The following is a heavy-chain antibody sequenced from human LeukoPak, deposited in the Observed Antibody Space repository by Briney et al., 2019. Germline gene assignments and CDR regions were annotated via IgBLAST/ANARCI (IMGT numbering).Heavy chain of an antibody. Sequence: SETLSLTCTVSDDSVSSSYCRSWIRQPPGKGLEWIGYIYYSGSTSYNPSLRSRVTISVDTSKNQLSLKLSSVTAADTAVYYCASVGNSSWYNFDYWGQGTLVTVSS. J-gene: IGHJ4*02. CDR2: IYYSGST. CDR1: DDSVSSSYC. V-gene: IGHV4-61*01. CDR3: ASVGNSSWYNFDY. D-gene: IGHD6-13*01.